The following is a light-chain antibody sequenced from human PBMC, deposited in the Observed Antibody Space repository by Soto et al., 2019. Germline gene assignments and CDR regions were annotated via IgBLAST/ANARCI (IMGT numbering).Light chain of an antibody. CDR3: CSYAGSSTVV. CDR1: SSDVGSYNL. J-gene: IGLJ2*01. Sequence: QSALTQPASVSGSPGQSITISCTGTSSDVGSYNLVSWYQQHPGKAPKLMIYEGSKRPSGVSNRFSGSKSDNTASLTISGLQAEDEADYYCCSYAGSSTVVFGGGTKLTV. V-gene: IGLV2-23*01. CDR2: EGS.